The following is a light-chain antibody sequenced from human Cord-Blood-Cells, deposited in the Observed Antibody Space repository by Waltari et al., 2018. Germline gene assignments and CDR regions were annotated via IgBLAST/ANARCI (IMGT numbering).Light chain of an antibody. CDR2: DAS. CDR3: PQRSNLRN. J-gene: IGKJ4*01. V-gene: IGKV3-11*01. Sequence: EIVLTQSPATLSLSPGERATLSCMASQRVSSYLAWYQQEPGQAPRLLIDDASNRATGIPARFSGSGSDTDFTLTISSLEPEDCAVYYCPQRSNLRNFCGGTKVNIK. CDR1: QRVSSY.